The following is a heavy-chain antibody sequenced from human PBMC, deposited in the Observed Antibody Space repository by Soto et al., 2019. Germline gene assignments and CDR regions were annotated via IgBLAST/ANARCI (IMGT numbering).Heavy chain of an antibody. Sequence: QVQLQESGPGLLKPSQTLSLTCTVSGGSISSSGYYWSWIRQHPGKGLEWIGYIYYSGSTYYNPSLKSRVTISVDTSKNQFSLKLSSVTAADTAVYYCARGSVVAATLFDYWGQGTLVTVSS. J-gene: IGHJ4*02. CDR2: IYYSGST. CDR1: GGSISSSGYY. V-gene: IGHV4-31*03. CDR3: ARGSVVAATLFDY. D-gene: IGHD2-15*01.